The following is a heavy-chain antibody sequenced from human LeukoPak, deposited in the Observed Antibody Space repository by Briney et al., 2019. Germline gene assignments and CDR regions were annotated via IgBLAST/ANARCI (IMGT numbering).Heavy chain of an antibody. CDR3: ARAGRYCSGGSCYWFDP. Sequence: SETLSLTCAVYGGSFSGYYWSWIRQPPGKGLEWIGEINHSGSTNYNPSLKSRVTISVDTSKNQFSLKLSSVTAADTAVYYCARAGRYCSGGSCYWFDPWGQGTLVTVSS. V-gene: IGHV4-34*01. J-gene: IGHJ5*02. CDR1: GGSFSGYY. D-gene: IGHD2-15*01. CDR2: INHSGST.